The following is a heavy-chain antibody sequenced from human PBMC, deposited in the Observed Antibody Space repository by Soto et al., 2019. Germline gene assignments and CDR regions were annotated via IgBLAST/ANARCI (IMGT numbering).Heavy chain of an antibody. CDR1: GYTFTSYY. CDR2: INPSGGST. Sequence: ASVKVSCKASGYTFTSYYMHWVRQAPGQGLEWMGIINPSGGSTSYAQKFQGRVTMTRDTSTSTAYMELRSLRSDDTAVYYCARAFDPYREAFDIWGQGTMVTV. V-gene: IGHV1-46*01. D-gene: IGHD3-3*02. J-gene: IGHJ3*02. CDR3: ARAFDPYREAFDI.